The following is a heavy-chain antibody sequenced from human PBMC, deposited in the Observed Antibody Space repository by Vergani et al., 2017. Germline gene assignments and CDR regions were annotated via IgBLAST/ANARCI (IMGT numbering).Heavy chain of an antibody. V-gene: IGHV3-11*01. J-gene: IGHJ6*02. D-gene: IGHD3-3*01. CDR3: AREGTYYDCWSGYPDYYYGMDV. CDR1: GFTFSDYY. CDR2: ISSSGSTI. Sequence: QVQLVESGGGLVKPGGSLRLSCAASGFTFSDYYMSWIRQAPGKGLEWVSYISSSGSTIYYADSVKGQFTISRENAKNSLYLQMNSLRAEDTAVYYCAREGTYYDCWSGYPDYYYGMDVWGQGTTVTVSS.